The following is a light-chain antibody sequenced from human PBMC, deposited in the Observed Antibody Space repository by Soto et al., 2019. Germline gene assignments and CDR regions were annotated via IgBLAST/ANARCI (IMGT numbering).Light chain of an antibody. V-gene: IGLV2-11*01. J-gene: IGLJ1*01. CDR1: SSDVGAYTY. CDR2: DVS. CDR3: CSYAGGNDV. Sequence: QSALTQPRSVSGSPGQSVAISCTGTSSDVGAYTYVSWYQQHPGKAPKVVIYDVSKRPSGVPDRFSGSKSGNTASLTISGLQAEDESDYYCCSYAGGNDVFGTGTKLTVL.